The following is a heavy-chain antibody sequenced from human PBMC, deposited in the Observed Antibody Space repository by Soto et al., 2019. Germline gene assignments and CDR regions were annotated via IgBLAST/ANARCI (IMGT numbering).Heavy chain of an antibody. D-gene: IGHD1-7*01. CDR2: ISTNDANI. CDR3: ARSGNWNYASDY. V-gene: IGHV1-18*01. CDR1: GYTFSTHG. J-gene: IGHJ4*02. Sequence: QVQLVQSGAEVKKPGASVKVSCKASGYTFSTHGITWARQAPGQGLEWLGWISTNDANIRYALKLQGRVTMTKDTSTRTAYMELRGLTSDDTAIYYCARSGNWNYASDYWGQGTLVTVSS.